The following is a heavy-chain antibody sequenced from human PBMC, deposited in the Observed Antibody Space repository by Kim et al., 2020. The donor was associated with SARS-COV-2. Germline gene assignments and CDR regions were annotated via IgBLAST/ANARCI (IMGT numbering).Heavy chain of an antibody. Sequence: SETLSLTCTASGAPISSYYWVWVRQSPGKGLEWMATFFKSGSTSSNPSLKSRVTISADTSNNQFSLQLSSVTAADTAVYYCVRWDYSDNAGLALWGQGT. D-gene: IGHD4-4*01. CDR2: FFKSGST. CDR1: GAPISSYY. J-gene: IGHJ4*02. CDR3: VRWDYSDNAGLAL. V-gene: IGHV4-59*13.